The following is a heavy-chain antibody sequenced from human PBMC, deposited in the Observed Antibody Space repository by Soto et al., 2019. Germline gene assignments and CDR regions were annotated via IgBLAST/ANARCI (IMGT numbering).Heavy chain of an antibody. V-gene: IGHV1-3*01. CDR1: GYTFTSYA. D-gene: IGHD2-15*01. CDR2: INAGNGNT. Sequence: ASVKVSCKASGYTFTSYAMHWVRQAPGQRLEWMGWINAGNGNTKYSQKFQGRVTITRDTSASTAYMELSSLRSEDTAVYYCARGYCSGGSCYPDYWGQGTLVTVSS. CDR3: ARGYCSGGSCYPDY. J-gene: IGHJ4*02.